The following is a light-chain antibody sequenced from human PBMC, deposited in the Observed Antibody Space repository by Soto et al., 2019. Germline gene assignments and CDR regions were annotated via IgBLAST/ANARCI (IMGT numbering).Light chain of an antibody. CDR1: QGISSY. Sequence: DIQLTQSPSFLSASVGDRVTITCRASQGISSYLAWYQQKPGKAPKLLIYAASTLQRGVPSRFSGRRSGTEFTLTLSSLQPEDFATYYCQQRNSYRFTVGPGTIVDI. CDR3: QQRNSYRFT. CDR2: AAS. J-gene: IGKJ3*01. V-gene: IGKV1-9*01.